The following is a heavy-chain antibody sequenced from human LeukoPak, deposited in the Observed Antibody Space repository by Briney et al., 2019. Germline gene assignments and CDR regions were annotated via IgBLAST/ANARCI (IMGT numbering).Heavy chain of an antibody. D-gene: IGHD6-13*01. V-gene: IGHV1-69*13. CDR3: ARRQQQLVKSHYMDV. CDR2: IIPIFGTA. Sequence: GASVKVSCKASGYTFTGYYMHWVRQAPGQGLEWMGGIIPIFGTANYAQKFQGRVTITADESTSTAYMELSSLRSEDTAVYYCARRQQQLVKSHYMDVWGKGTTVTVSS. CDR1: GYTFTGYY. J-gene: IGHJ6*03.